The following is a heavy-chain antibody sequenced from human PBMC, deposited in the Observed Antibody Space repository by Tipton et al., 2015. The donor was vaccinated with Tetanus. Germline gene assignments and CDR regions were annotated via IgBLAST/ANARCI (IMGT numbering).Heavy chain of an antibody. D-gene: IGHD5-18*01. CDR2: IYYSGST. V-gene: IGHV4-31*03. CDR1: GGSISSGGYY. J-gene: IGHJ4*02. Sequence: TLSLTCTVSGGSISSGGYYWSWIRQHPGKGLEWIGYIYYSGSTYYNPSLKSRVTISVDTSKNQFSLKLSSVTAADTAVYYCARDSSTAMVVRGGLDYWGQGTLVPVSS. CDR3: ARDSSTAMVVRGGLDY.